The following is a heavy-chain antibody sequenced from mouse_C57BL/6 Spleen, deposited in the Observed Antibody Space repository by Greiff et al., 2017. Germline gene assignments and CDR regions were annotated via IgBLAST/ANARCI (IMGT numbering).Heavy chain of an antibody. CDR2: IYPGDGDT. J-gene: IGHJ4*01. CDR3: ARARHYYGSSYEAMDY. V-gene: IGHV1-80*01. Sequence: QVQLQQSGAELVKPGASVKISCKASGYAFSSYWMNWVKQRPGKGLEWIGQIYPGDGDTNYNGKFKGKATLTADKSSSTAYMQLSSLTSEDSAVYFCARARHYYGSSYEAMDYWGQGTSVTVSS. CDR1: GYAFSSYW. D-gene: IGHD1-1*01.